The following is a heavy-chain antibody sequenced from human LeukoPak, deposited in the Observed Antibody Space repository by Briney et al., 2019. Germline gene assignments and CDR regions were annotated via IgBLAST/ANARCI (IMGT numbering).Heavy chain of an antibody. Sequence: AGGSLRLSCAASGFTFSSYAMHWVRQAPGKGLEWVAVISYDGSNKYYADSVKGRFTISRDNSKNTPYLQMNSLRAEDTAVYYCARDIAAAGGEDAFDIWGQGTMVTVSS. J-gene: IGHJ3*02. D-gene: IGHD6-13*01. CDR3: ARDIAAAGGEDAFDI. CDR2: ISYDGSNK. CDR1: GFTFSSYA. V-gene: IGHV3-30-3*01.